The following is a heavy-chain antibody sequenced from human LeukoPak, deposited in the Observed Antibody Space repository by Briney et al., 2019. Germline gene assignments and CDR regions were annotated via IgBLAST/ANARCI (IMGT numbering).Heavy chain of an antibody. D-gene: IGHD2-2*01. CDR2: INPNSGAT. J-gene: IGHJ5*02. Sequence: ASVKVSCKASGYTFTAYYMHWVRQAPGQGLEWMGWINPNSGATHYVPKFQGRVTMTRDTSISTAYMELSRLRSDDTALYYCATIPAWDQGTLVTVSS. CDR1: GYTFTAYY. CDR3: ATIPA. V-gene: IGHV1-2*02.